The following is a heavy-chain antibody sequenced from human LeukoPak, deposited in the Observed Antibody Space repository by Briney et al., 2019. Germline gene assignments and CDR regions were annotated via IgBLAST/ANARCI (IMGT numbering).Heavy chain of an antibody. V-gene: IGHV3-48*01. Sequence: GGSLRLSCAASGFTFSSYSMNWVRQAPGKGLEWVSYISSSSSTIYYADSVKGRFTISRDNAKNSLYLQMNSLRAEDTAVYYCARDLSGGSYVFDYWGQGTLVTVSS. CDR2: ISSSSSTI. CDR3: ARDLSGGSYVFDY. CDR1: GFTFSSYS. J-gene: IGHJ4*02. D-gene: IGHD1-26*01.